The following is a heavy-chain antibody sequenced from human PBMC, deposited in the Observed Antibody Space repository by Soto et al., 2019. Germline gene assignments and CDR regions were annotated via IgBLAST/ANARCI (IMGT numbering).Heavy chain of an antibody. D-gene: IGHD6-19*01. Sequence: QVQLVESGGGVVQPGRSLRLSCAASGFTFSKHPMHWARQAPGRGLEWVAGISHDGSDQHYPDSVKGRFTISRDNSKNRLYLQVNSLRAEDTAVYHCAKEGYSSGRAGVFDIWGQGTMVSVSS. V-gene: IGHV3-30-3*02. CDR1: GFTFSKHP. CDR3: AKEGYSSGRAGVFDI. J-gene: IGHJ3*02. CDR2: ISHDGSDQ.